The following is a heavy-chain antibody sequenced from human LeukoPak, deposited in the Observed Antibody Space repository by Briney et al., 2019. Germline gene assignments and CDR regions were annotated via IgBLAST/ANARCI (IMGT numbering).Heavy chain of an antibody. Sequence: SETLSLTCTVSGGSISSSSYYWGWIRQPPGKGLGLIGSIYYSGSTYYNPSLKSRVTISVDTSKNQFSLKLSSVTAADTAVYYCASLPGAAAGSRSDAFDIWGQGTMVTVSS. J-gene: IGHJ3*02. CDR1: GGSISSSSYY. CDR2: IYYSGST. D-gene: IGHD6-13*01. V-gene: IGHV4-39*01. CDR3: ASLPGAAAGSRSDAFDI.